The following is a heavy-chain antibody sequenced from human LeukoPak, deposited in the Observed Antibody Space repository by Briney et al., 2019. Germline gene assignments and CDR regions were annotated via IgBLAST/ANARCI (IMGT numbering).Heavy chain of an antibody. D-gene: IGHD2-15*01. CDR3: ATSLVAEDAFDI. CDR1: GGSISSYY. J-gene: IGHJ3*02. V-gene: IGHV4-4*07. Sequence: SVTLSLTCTVSGGSISSYYWSWIRQPAGKGLEWIGRIYTSGSTNYNPSLKSRVTMSVDTSKNQFSLKLSSVTAADTAVYYCATSLVAEDAFDIWGQGTMVTVSS. CDR2: IYTSGST.